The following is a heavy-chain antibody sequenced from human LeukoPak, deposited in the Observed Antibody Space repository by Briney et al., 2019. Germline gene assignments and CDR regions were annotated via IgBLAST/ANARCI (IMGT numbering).Heavy chain of an antibody. D-gene: IGHD5-24*01. CDR3: AREGMDTSLYC. Sequence: PGRSLRLSCAASGFTFSSYAMHWVRQAPGKGLEWVAVISYDGSNKYYADSVKGRFTISRDNSKDTLYLQMNSLRAEDTAVYYCAREGMDTSLYCWGQGTLVTVSS. CDR1: GFTFSSYA. V-gene: IGHV3-30*14. CDR2: ISYDGSNK. J-gene: IGHJ4*02.